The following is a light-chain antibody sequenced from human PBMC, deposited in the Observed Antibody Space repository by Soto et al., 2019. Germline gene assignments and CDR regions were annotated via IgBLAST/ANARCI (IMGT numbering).Light chain of an antibody. J-gene: IGLJ3*02. CDR3: SSYTSSSTHGV. CDR1: SSDVGGYNY. Sequence: QSALTQPASVSGSPGQSITISCTGTSSDVGGYNYVSWYQQHPGKAPKLMIYDVSNRPSGVSDRFSGSKSGNTASLTISGLQAEDEAGYYCSSYTSSSTHGVFGGGTKLTVL. CDR2: DVS. V-gene: IGLV2-14*01.